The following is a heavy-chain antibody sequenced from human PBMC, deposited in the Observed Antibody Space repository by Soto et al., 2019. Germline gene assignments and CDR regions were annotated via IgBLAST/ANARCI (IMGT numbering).Heavy chain of an antibody. CDR1: GYTFTGFY. Sequence: ASVKVSCKASGYTFTGFYMHWVRQAPGQGLEWMGWINPNSGGTNYTQKFQGWVTMTRDTSFSTAYMELSRLRSDDTAVYYCATSLASIAVAGETEYYFDYWRQGTRVTVSS. CDR2: INPNSGGT. CDR3: ATSLASIAVAGETEYYFDY. J-gene: IGHJ4*02. V-gene: IGHV1-2*04. D-gene: IGHD6-19*01.